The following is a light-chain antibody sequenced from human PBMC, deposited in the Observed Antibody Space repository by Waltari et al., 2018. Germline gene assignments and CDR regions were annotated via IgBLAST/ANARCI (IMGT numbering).Light chain of an antibody. CDR1: QSVSSN. V-gene: IGKV3-15*01. Sequence: ETVMTQSPATLSVSPGERATLSCRASQSVSSNLAWYQQKPGQAPRLLIDGASTRATGIPARFSGSGSGTEFTLTISSLQSEDFAVYYCQQYNNWPPLFTFGPGTKVDIK. J-gene: IGKJ3*01. CDR3: QQYNNWPPLFT. CDR2: GAS.